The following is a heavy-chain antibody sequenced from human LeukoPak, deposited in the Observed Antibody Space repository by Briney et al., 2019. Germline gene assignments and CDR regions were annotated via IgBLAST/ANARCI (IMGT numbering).Heavy chain of an antibody. J-gene: IGHJ4*02. CDR1: GFTFSSHA. CDR2: IAYDASNE. D-gene: IGHD6-13*01. V-gene: IGHV3-30-3*01. CDR3: ARVTEYSTAGMRY. Sequence: GRSLRLSCVASGFTFSSHAMHWVRQAPGKGLEWVAVIAYDASNEYYADSVKGRFTISRDNAKNTMYLQMNSLRAEDTALYYCARVTEYSTAGMRYWGQGTLVTVSS.